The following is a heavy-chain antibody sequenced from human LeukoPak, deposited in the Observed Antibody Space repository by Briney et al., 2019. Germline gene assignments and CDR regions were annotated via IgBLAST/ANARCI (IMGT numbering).Heavy chain of an antibody. V-gene: IGHV3-9*01. Sequence: GGSLRLSCAASGFTFDDYAMHWVRQAPGKGLEWVSGISWNSGSIGYADSVKGRFTISRDNAKNSLYLQMNSLRAEDTALYYSAKDLVLRYFEESLDYWGQGTLVTVSS. CDR2: ISWNSGSI. CDR1: GFTFDDYA. CDR3: AKDLVLRYFEESLDY. D-gene: IGHD3-9*01. J-gene: IGHJ4*02.